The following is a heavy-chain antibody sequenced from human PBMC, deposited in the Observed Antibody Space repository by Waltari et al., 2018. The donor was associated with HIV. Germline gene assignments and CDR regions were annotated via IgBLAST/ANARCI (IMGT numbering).Heavy chain of an antibody. J-gene: IGHJ6*02. CDR3: ARFGDCGGECYRYYYYGMDV. CDR2: VSTYNRNT. V-gene: IGHV1-18*01. D-gene: IGHD2-21*01. CDR1: GYSFNNYG. Sequence: QGQLVQSGAEVKKPGASVKVSCKASGYSFNNYGISWVRQAAGQGLEWMGWVSTYNRNTKYAQNLQGRVTMTTDTATTTAYMDLRSLTSDDTAVYYCARFGDCGGECYRYYYYGMDVWGQGTTVTVSS.